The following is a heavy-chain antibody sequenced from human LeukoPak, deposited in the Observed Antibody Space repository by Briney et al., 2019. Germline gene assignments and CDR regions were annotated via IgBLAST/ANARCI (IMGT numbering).Heavy chain of an antibody. D-gene: IGHD3-22*01. CDR3: TTVKEYYDSSGYKFFYYYYMDV. CDR2: IKSKTDGGTT. CDR1: GFTFSNAW. V-gene: IGHV3-15*01. Sequence: GGSLRLSCAASGFTFSNAWMSWVRQAPGKGLEWVGRIKSKTDGGTTDYAAPVKGRFTISRDDSKNTLYLQMNSLKAEDTAVYYCTTVKEYYDSSGYKFFYYYYMDVWGKGTTVTVSS. J-gene: IGHJ6*03.